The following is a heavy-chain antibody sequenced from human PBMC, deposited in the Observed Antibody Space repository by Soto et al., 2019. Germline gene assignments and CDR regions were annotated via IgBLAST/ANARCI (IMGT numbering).Heavy chain of an antibody. CDR2: ISAYNGST. CDR3: AILHAASDILTGHKLTSNWFVT. D-gene: IGHD3-9*01. Sequence: ASVKVSFKAAGYTFADYYIHWVRQAPGQGRELMGWISAYNGSTNYAHKLQGRVTMTTDTSTSNAYMELRSLRSDDTAVYYCAILHAASDILTGHKLTSNWFVTWGQGTLVTVSS. CDR1: GYTFADYY. J-gene: IGHJ5*02. V-gene: IGHV1-18*04.